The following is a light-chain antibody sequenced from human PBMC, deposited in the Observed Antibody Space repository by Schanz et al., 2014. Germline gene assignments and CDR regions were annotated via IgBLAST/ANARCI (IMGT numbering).Light chain of an antibody. CDR1: SSDVGAYNL. V-gene: IGLV2-23*02. CDR2: DVS. Sequence: QSVLTQPASVSGSPGQSITISCTGTSSDVGAYNLVSWFQQHPGKVPKLVIYDVSNRPSGISNRFSGSKSVNTASLTISGLQAEDEADYYCCSYAGSSTLWVFGGGTKLTVL. CDR3: CSYAGSSTLWV. J-gene: IGLJ3*02.